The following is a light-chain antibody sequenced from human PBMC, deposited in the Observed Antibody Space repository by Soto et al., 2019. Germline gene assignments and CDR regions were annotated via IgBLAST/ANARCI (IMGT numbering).Light chain of an antibody. V-gene: IGLV4-69*01. CDR3: QTWGTGIGV. CDR2: LNSDGSH. Sequence: QLVLTQSPSASASLGASVKLTCTLSSGHSSYVIAWHQQQPEKGPRYLMKLNSDGSHSKGDGIPDRFSGSSSGAERYLTISSLQSEDEADYYCQTWGTGIGVFGGGTQLTVL. CDR1: SGHSSYV. J-gene: IGLJ2*01.